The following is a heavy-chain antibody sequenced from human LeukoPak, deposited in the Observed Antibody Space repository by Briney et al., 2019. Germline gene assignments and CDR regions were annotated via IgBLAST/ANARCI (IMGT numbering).Heavy chain of an antibody. D-gene: IGHD2/OR15-2a*01. CDR2: INPNSGGT. V-gene: IGHV1-2*04. CDR3: VRDNSQVEFDY. J-gene: IGHJ4*02. Sequence: ASVKVSCKASGYTFTGYYMHWVRQAPGQGLEWMGWINPNSGGTNYAQKFQGWVTMTRDTSISTAYMELSRLRSDDTAVCYCVRDNSQVEFDYWGQGTLVTVSS. CDR1: GYTFTGYY.